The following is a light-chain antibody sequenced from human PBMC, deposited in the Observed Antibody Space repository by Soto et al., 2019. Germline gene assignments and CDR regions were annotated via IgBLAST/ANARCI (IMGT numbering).Light chain of an antibody. CDR1: SSNIGSNT. CDR3: AAWVDSLNALV. J-gene: IGLJ3*02. Sequence: QSVLTQPPSASGAPGQRDTISCSGSSSNIGSNTVNWYQQLPGTAPKLLIYSNNQRPSGVPDRFSGSKSGTSASLAISGLQSEDEADYYCAAWVDSLNALVFGGGTKLTVL. V-gene: IGLV1-44*01. CDR2: SNN.